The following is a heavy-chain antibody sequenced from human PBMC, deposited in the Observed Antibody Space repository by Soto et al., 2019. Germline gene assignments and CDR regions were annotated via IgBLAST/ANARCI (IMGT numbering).Heavy chain of an antibody. D-gene: IGHD3-10*01. J-gene: IGHJ1*01. V-gene: IGHV1-69*01. CDR2: IIPFFGTT. Sequence: QVQPVQSGAEVKKPGSSVKVSCKASGDSDTFTNSAISWVRQARGQGPEWMGAIIPFFGTTNYAQKFQGGVTTTADESTSTVYMELSSLTSEDSAIYYCARAPGHLVRGVILSEYFQHWGQGTLVTVSS. CDR1: GDSDTFTNSA. CDR3: ARAPGHLVRGVILSEYFQH.